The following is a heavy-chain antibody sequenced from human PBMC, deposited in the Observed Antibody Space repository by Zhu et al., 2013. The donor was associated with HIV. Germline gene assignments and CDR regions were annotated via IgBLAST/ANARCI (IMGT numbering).Heavy chain of an antibody. Sequence: AHLVQSGAEVQKPGASVKVSCKASGYHFPGYYIHWVRQAPGLGLQWMGWINTNYGDTHYPENFKGRVSMTRDTSTSTAYMELSRLKFDDTAVYYCARGVGGSYPANAEYFQHWGQGSLVTVSS. CDR3: ARGVGGSYPANAEYFQH. J-gene: IGHJ1*01. CDR1: GYHFPGYY. D-gene: IGHD1-26*01. V-gene: IGHV1-2*02. CDR2: INTNYGDT.